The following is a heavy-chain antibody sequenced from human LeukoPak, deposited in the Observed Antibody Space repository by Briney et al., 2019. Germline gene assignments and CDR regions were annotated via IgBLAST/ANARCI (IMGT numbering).Heavy chain of an antibody. CDR3: ASGYDSSGGDAFDI. D-gene: IGHD3-22*01. CDR2: ISDGGKTK. V-gene: IGHV3-48*03. Sequence: GGSLRLSCAASGFTFRSSEMNWVRQAPGKGLEWVSYISDGGKTKYYADSVKGRFTISRDNAKNSLYLQMNSLRAEDTAVYYCASGYDSSGGDAFDIWGQGTMVTVSS. CDR1: GFTFRSSE. J-gene: IGHJ3*02.